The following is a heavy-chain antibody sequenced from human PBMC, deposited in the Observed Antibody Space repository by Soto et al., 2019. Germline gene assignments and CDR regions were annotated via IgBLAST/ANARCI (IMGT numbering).Heavy chain of an antibody. CDR2: IIPIFGAA. CDR3: ATDRSDPTGSYFDY. D-gene: IGHD3-10*01. CDR1: GDTFSTND. V-gene: IGHV1-69*13. J-gene: IGHJ4*02. Sequence: SVKVSCEASGDTFSTNDISWVRQAPGQGLEWMGGIIPIFGAANYAQKFQGRVTITADESTSTVYMELSSLRSEDTALYYCATDRSDPTGSYFDYWGQGALVTVSS.